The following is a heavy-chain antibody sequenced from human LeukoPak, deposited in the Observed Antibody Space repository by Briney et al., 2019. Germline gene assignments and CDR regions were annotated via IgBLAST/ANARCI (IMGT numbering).Heavy chain of an antibody. Sequence: GGSLRLSCAASGFTFSSYGMHWVRQAPGKGLEWVAVISYDGSNKYYTDSVKGRFTISRDNSKNTLYLQMISLRAEDTAVYYCAKDRYYYDSSGSIGAFDFWGQGTMVTVSS. V-gene: IGHV3-30*18. J-gene: IGHJ3*01. D-gene: IGHD3-22*01. CDR3: AKDRYYYDSSGSIGAFDF. CDR2: ISYDGSNK. CDR1: GFTFSSYG.